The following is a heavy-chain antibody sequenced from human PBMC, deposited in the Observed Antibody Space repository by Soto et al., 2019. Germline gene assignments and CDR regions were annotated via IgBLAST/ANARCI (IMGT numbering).Heavy chain of an antibody. D-gene: IGHD6-19*01. J-gene: IGHJ3*01. CDR1: GYTFTSYA. CDR3: AREGYSSGWPGAFDF. V-gene: IGHV1-3*01. CDR2: INAGNGNT. Sequence: ASVKVSCKASGYTFTSYAMHWVRQAPGQRLEWMGWINAGNGNTKYSQKFQGRVTITRDTSASTAYMELSSLRSEDTAVYYCAREGYSSGWPGAFDFWGQGIRVTVSS.